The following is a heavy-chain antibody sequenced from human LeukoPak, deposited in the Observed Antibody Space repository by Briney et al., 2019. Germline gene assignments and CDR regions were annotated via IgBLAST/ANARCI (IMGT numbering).Heavy chain of an antibody. CDR2: IKQDGSEK. Sequence: GGSLRLSCAASGFTFSSYWMSWVRQAPGKGLEWVANIKQDGSEKYYVDSVKGRFTISRDNAKNTLYLQMNSLRAEDTAVYYCARDRNTDFWSGYYTNYCDYWGQGTLVTVSS. J-gene: IGHJ4*02. CDR1: GFTFSSYW. CDR3: ARDRNTDFWSGYYTNYCDY. D-gene: IGHD3-3*01. V-gene: IGHV3-7*01.